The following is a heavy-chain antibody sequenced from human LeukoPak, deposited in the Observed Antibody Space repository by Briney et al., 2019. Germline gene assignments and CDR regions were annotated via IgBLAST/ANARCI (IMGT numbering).Heavy chain of an antibody. J-gene: IGHJ3*02. CDR2: IYPGDSDT. CDR1: GYSFTSYW. V-gene: IGHV5-51*01. CDR3: ARQDGYYDSSGYNAFDI. Sequence: GESLEISCKGSGYSFTSYWIGWVRQMPGKGLEWMGIIYPGDSDTRYSPSFQGQVTISADKSISTAYLQWSSLKASDTAMYYCARQDGYYDSSGYNAFDIWGQGTMVTVSS. D-gene: IGHD3-22*01.